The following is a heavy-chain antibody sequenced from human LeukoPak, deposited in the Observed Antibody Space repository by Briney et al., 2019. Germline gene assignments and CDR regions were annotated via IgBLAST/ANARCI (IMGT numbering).Heavy chain of an antibody. CDR2: INWNGGST. CDR1: GLTFSSYW. CDR3: AKDLPDYDILTGKDDY. Sequence: GGSLRLSCAASGLTFSSYWMSWVRQAPGKGLEWVSGINWNGGSTGYADSVKGRFTISRDNSKNTLYLQMNSLRAEDTAVYYCAKDLPDYDILTGKDDYWGQGTLVTVSS. V-gene: IGHV3-20*04. D-gene: IGHD3-9*01. J-gene: IGHJ4*02.